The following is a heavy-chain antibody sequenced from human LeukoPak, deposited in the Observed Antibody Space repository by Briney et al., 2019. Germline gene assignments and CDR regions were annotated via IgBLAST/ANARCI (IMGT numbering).Heavy chain of an antibody. Sequence: SETLSLTCTAAGGSISTYYWSCIRQPPGKGLEWIGYIYYSGSTNYTPSLKSRVTISVDTSKNQFSLQLSSVNAADTAIYYCAREGVRFSDFDIWGQGTMVTVSS. CDR1: GGSISTYY. CDR2: IYYSGST. V-gene: IGHV4-59*01. CDR3: AREGVRFSDFDI. D-gene: IGHD1-26*01. J-gene: IGHJ3*02.